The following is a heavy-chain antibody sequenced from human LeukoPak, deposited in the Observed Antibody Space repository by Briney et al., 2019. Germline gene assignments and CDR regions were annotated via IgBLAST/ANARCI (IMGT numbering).Heavy chain of an antibody. CDR1: GLIFSSYN. J-gene: IGHJ4*02. Sequence: GGSLRLSCVASGLIFSSYNMNWVRQAPGKGLEWASSITSTSGYISYADSVKGRFTISRDNAKNSLYLQMNSLRAEDTAVYYCARNDYGDSRLDYWGQGTLVTVSS. CDR3: ARNDYGDSRLDY. V-gene: IGHV3-21*01. CDR2: ITSTSGYI. D-gene: IGHD4-17*01.